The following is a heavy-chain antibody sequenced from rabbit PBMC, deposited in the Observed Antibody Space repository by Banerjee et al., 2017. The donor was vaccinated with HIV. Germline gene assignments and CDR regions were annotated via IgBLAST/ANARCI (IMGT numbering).Heavy chain of an antibody. V-gene: IGHV1S40*01. D-gene: IGHD1-1*01. Sequence: SGFSFSNKCVMCWVRQAPGKGLEWIGCINTSSGNTVYASWAKGRFTISRTSSTTVTLQMTSLTAADTATYFCARASASGSGYYTLWGPGTLVTVS. CDR1: GFSFSNKCV. J-gene: IGHJ4*01. CDR2: INTSSGNT. CDR3: ARASASGSGYYTL.